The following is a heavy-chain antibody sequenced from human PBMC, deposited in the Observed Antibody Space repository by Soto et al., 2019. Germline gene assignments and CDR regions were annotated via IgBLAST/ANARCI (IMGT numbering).Heavy chain of an antibody. CDR3: ARFGYYDSSGYYSNAFDT. D-gene: IGHD3-22*01. Sequence: GESLKISCKGSGYSFTSYWIGWVRQMPGKGLEWMGIIYPGDSDTRYSPSFQGQVTISADKSISTAYLQWSSLKASDTAMYYCARFGYYDSSGYYSNAFDTWGQGTMVTVS. CDR1: GYSFTSYW. CDR2: IYPGDSDT. V-gene: IGHV5-51*01. J-gene: IGHJ3*02.